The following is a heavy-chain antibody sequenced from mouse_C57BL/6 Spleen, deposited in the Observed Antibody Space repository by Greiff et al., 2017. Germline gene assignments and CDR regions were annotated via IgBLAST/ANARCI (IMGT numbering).Heavy chain of an antibody. Sequence: VHVKQSGAELVRPGASVKLSCTASGFNIKDYYMHWVKQRPEQGLEWIGRIDPEDGDAEYAPEFQGKATMTADTSSNTAYLQLSRLTSEDTAVYYCTAGYYSNYEDYYAMGYWGQGTSVTVSS. V-gene: IGHV14-1*01. J-gene: IGHJ4*01. CDR1: GFNIKDYY. CDR2: IDPEDGDA. CDR3: TAGYYSNYEDYYAMGY. D-gene: IGHD2-5*01.